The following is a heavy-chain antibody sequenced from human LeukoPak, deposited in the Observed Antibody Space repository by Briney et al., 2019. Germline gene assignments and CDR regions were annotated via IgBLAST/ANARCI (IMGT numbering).Heavy chain of an antibody. Sequence: SETLSLTCTVSGGSISSYYWSWLRQPPGKGLEWVGYIYYSGSTNYNPSLKSRVTISVDTSKNQFSLKLSSVTAADTAVYYCARDGTTGVNGMDVWGQGTTVTVSS. CDR3: ARDGTTGVNGMDV. J-gene: IGHJ6*02. CDR2: IYYSGST. CDR1: GGSISSYY. D-gene: IGHD1-1*01. V-gene: IGHV4-59*01.